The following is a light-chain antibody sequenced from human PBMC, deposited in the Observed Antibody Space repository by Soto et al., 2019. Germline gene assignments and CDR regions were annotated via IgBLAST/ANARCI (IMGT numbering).Light chain of an antibody. V-gene: IGKV3-20*01. CDR2: GAS. J-gene: IGKJ5*01. CDR1: QSVSSSY. Sequence: EIVLTQSPCTLSWSPGEGATLSWGASQSVSSSYIAWYQQRPGQTPSLLIYGASTRATGIPDRFSGSGYGTHFTLTISRLETGDFAVYYCQHFGGTTFTFGQGTRLEIK. CDR3: QHFGGTTFT.